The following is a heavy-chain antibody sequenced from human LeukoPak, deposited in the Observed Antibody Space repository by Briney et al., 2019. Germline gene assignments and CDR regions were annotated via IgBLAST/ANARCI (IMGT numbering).Heavy chain of an antibody. Sequence: GGSLRLSCAASGFTFSSYAMHWVRQAPGKGLEWVAVISYDGSNKYYADSVKGRFTISRDNSKNTLYLQMNSLRAEDTAVYYCARDPYSSSWCLFDYWGQGTLVTVSS. J-gene: IGHJ4*02. D-gene: IGHD6-13*01. CDR2: ISYDGSNK. V-gene: IGHV3-30-3*01. CDR1: GFTFSSYA. CDR3: ARDPYSSSWCLFDY.